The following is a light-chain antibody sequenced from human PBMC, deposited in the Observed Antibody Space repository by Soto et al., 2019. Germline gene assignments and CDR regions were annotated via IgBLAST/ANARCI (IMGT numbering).Light chain of an antibody. CDR2: KAS. CDR3: QQYSTYVWT. V-gene: IGKV1-5*03. J-gene: IGKJ1*01. CDR1: QSISSW. Sequence: DIQMTQSPSTLSASIGDRVTITCRASQSISSWLAWYQQKPGKAPKLLIYKASSLESGVPSRFSGSGPGTEFTLTISSLQPDDFAAYYCQQYSTYVWTFGQGTKVEI.